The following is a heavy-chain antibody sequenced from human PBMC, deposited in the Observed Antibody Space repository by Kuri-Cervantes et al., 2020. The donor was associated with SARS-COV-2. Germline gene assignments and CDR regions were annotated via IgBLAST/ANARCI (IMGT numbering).Heavy chain of an antibody. V-gene: IGHV3-48*02. D-gene: IGHD5-12*01. J-gene: IGHJ4*02. CDR1: GFTFSSYS. CDR3: ARDANYGSRLPRKFDY. CDR2: ISSSSSTI. Sequence: GGSLRLSCADSGFTFSSYSMNWVRQAPGKGLEWVPYISSSSSTIYYADSVKGRFTISRDNAKNSLYLQMNSLRDEDTAVYYCARDANYGSRLPRKFDYWGQGTLVTVSS.